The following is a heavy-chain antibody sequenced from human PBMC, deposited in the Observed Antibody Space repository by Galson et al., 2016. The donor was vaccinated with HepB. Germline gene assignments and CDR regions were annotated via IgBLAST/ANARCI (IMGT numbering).Heavy chain of an antibody. CDR1: GFDFRRYA. D-gene: IGHD5-24*01. CDR3: ARGPRWLQLGYYFDY. CDR2: ISSTGSSI. J-gene: IGHJ4*02. V-gene: IGHV3-48*02. Sequence: SLRLSCEASGFDFRRYAMNWVRQAPGQGLQWLSYISSTGSSIYYSDSVKGRMTVSRDNGRSSLFLQLDDLRDEDTAIYYCARGPRWLQLGYYFDYWGQGVLVTVSS.